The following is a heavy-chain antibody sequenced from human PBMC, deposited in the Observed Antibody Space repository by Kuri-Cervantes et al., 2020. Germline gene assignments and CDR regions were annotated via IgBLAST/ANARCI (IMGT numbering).Heavy chain of an antibody. Sequence: GESLKISCAASGFTFSSYSMNWVRQAPGKGLEWVSYISSSGSTIYYADSVKGRFTISRDNAKNSLYLQMNSLRAEDTAVYYCARTRGWEWELREPSSRGSFDYWGQGTLVTVSS. V-gene: IGHV3-48*04. CDR1: GFTFSSYS. CDR3: ARTRGWEWELREPSSRGSFDY. J-gene: IGHJ4*02. D-gene: IGHD1-26*01. CDR2: ISSSGSTI.